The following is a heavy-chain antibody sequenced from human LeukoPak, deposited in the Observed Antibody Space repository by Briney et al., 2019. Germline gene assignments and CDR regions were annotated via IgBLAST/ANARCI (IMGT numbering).Heavy chain of an antibody. CDR1: GFTFSSYE. V-gene: IGHV3-48*03. D-gene: IGHD2-15*01. Sequence: GGSLRLSCAASGFTFSSYEMNWVRQAPGKGLEWASYISSSGSTIYYADSGKGRFTISRDNAKNSLYLQMNSLRAEDTAVYYCAREGGGCSGGSCYKAFDIWGQGTMVTVSS. CDR3: AREGGGCSGGSCYKAFDI. CDR2: ISSSGSTI. J-gene: IGHJ3*02.